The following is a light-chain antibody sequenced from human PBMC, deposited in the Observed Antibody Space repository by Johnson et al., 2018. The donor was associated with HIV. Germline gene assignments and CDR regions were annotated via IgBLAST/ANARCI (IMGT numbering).Light chain of an antibody. Sequence: HSVLTQPPSVSAAPGQKVTISCSGSSSNIGNKYVSWYQQFPGTAPKLLIYDNNKRPSGIPDRFSGSKSGTSATLGITGLQTGDEADYYCGTWDSSLSAEVFGTGTKVTVL. CDR3: GTWDSSLSAEV. CDR1: SSNIGNKY. J-gene: IGLJ1*01. CDR2: DNN. V-gene: IGLV1-51*01.